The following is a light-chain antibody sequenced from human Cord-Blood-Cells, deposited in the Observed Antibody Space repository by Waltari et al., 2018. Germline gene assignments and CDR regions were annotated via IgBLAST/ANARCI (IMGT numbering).Light chain of an antibody. CDR1: QSVSSSY. CDR3: QQYGSSPPMYT. J-gene: IGKJ2*01. V-gene: IGKV3-20*01. Sequence: EIVLTQSPGTLSLSPGERATLSCRASQSVSSSYLAWYQQKPGQAPRLLIYGASSRATGIPYRFSGSGSGTDSTLTISRLEPEDFAVYYCQQYGSSPPMYTFGQGTKLEIK. CDR2: GAS.